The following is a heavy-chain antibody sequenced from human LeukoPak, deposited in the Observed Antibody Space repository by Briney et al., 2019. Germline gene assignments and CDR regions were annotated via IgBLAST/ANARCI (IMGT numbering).Heavy chain of an antibody. J-gene: IGHJ4*02. Sequence: GGSLRLXCAASGFTVSSNYMSWVRQAPGKELEWVSVIYSGGSTYYADSVKGRFTISRDNSKNTLYLQMNSLRAEDTAVYYCARSSSIAARYFDYWGQGTLVTVSS. D-gene: IGHD6-6*01. CDR3: ARSSSIAARYFDY. V-gene: IGHV3-66*02. CDR1: GFTVSSNY. CDR2: IYSGGST.